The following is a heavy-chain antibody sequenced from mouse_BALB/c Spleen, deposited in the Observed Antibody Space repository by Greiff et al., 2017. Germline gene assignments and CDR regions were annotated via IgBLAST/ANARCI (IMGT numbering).Heavy chain of an antibody. V-gene: IGHV5-6-5*01. D-gene: IGHD2-1*01. CDR3: ARGDYGNYCWYFDV. CDR1: GFTFSSYA. J-gene: IGHJ1*01. Sequence: EVKLMESGGGLVKPGGSLKLSCAASGFTFSSYAMSWVRQTPEKRLEWVASISSGGSTYYPDSVKGRFTISRDNARNILYLQMSSLRSEDTAMYYCARGDYGNYCWYFDVWGAGTTVTVSS. CDR2: ISSGGST.